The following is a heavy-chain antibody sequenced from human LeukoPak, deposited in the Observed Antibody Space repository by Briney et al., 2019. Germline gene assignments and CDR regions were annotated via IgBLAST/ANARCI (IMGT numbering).Heavy chain of an antibody. D-gene: IGHD6-6*01. Sequence: PSETLSLNCAVYGGSFSGYYWSWIRQPPGKGLEWIGEINHSGSTNYNPSLKSRVTISVDTSKNQFSLKLSSVTAADTAVYYCARGLGVAARPSYYGMDVWGQGTTVTVSS. V-gene: IGHV4-34*01. CDR1: GGSFSGYY. CDR2: INHSGST. CDR3: ARGLGVAARPSYYGMDV. J-gene: IGHJ6*02.